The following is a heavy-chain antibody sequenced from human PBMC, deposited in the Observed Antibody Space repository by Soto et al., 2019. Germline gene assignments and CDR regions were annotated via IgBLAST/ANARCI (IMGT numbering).Heavy chain of an antibody. Sequence: ESLSLSCAASGFAFSSDSMDSVRHAPGKGLEWVSYISSSSSTIYYADSVKGRFTISRDNAKNSLYLQMNSLRDEDTAVYHCARARIKLWSYYYYGMDVWGQGTTVTVSS. J-gene: IGHJ6*02. CDR1: GFAFSSDS. CDR3: ARARIKLWSYYYYGMDV. D-gene: IGHD5-18*01. CDR2: ISSSSSTI. V-gene: IGHV3-48*02.